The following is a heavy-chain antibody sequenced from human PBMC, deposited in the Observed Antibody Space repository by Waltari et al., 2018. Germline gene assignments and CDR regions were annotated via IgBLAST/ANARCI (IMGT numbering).Heavy chain of an antibody. CDR1: GGSISSSSYY. CDR2: IYYSGST. Sequence: QLQLQESGPGLVKPSETLSLTCTVSGGSISSSSYYWGWIRQPPGKGLEWIGSIYYSGSTYYNPSLKSRVTISVDTSKNQFSLKLSSVTAADTAVYYCARIPSTKHGLLGFDYWGQGTLVTVSS. J-gene: IGHJ4*02. CDR3: ARIPSTKHGLLGFDY. D-gene: IGHD4-17*01. V-gene: IGHV4-39*01.